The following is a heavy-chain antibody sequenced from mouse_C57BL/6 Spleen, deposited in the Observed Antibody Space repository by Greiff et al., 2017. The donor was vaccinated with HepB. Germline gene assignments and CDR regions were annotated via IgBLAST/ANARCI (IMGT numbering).Heavy chain of an antibody. CDR3: ARRTGPYYLDY. Sequence: VQLQQSGPELVKPGASVKISCKASGYAFSSSWMNWVKQRPGKGLEWIGRIYPGDGDTNYNGKFKGKATLTADKSSSTAYMQLSSLTSEDSAVYFCARRTGPYYLDYWGQGTTLTVSS. CDR1: GYAFSSSW. D-gene: IGHD4-1*01. V-gene: IGHV1-82*01. J-gene: IGHJ2*01. CDR2: IYPGDGDT.